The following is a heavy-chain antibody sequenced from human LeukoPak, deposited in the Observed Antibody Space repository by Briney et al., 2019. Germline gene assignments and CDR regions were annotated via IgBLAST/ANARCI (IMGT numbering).Heavy chain of an antibody. J-gene: IGHJ4*02. D-gene: IGHD3/OR15-3a*01. CDR3: ARNLDPYSPPTY. V-gene: IGHV4-59*01. Sequence: XXEWIGYIYYSGSTNYNPSLKSRVTISVDTSKNQFSLKLSSVTAADTAVYYCARNLDPYSPPTYWGQGTLVTVSS. CDR2: IYYSGST.